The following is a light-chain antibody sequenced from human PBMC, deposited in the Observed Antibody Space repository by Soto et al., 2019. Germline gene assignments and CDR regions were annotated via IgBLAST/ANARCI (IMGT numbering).Light chain of an antibody. CDR1: SSDVGGYNY. V-gene: IGLV2-14*01. Sequence: QSALTQPASVSGSPGQSITISCTGTSSDVGGYNYVSWYQQHPGKAPKLMIYDVSNRPSGVSNRFSGSKSGNTASLTISGLQAEDEADYYCSSYTSSSDSVFGTGTKLTVL. CDR3: SSYTSSSDSV. J-gene: IGLJ1*01. CDR2: DVS.